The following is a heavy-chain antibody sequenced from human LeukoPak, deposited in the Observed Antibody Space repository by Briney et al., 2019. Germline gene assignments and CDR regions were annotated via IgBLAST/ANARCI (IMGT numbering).Heavy chain of an antibody. CDR3: ARHRWFGEFSFDY. CDR1: GYFISSGYY. CDR2: IYHSGST. D-gene: IGHD3-10*01. Sequence: SETLSLTCSVSGYFISSGYYWGWIRQPPGKGLEWIGTIYHSGSTYYTDYNPSLKSRVTISEDTSKNQFSLKLNFVTAADTAVYYCARHRWFGEFSFDYWGQGTLVTVSS. V-gene: IGHV4-38-2*02. J-gene: IGHJ4*02.